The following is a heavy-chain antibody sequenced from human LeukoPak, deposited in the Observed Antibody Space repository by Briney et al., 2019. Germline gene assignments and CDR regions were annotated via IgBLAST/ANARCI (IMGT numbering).Heavy chain of an antibody. V-gene: IGHV3-23*01. CDR2: ISGSGGTT. D-gene: IGHD3-10*01. CDR1: GFTFNNYA. Sequence: GGSLRLSCAASGFTFNNYAMNWVRQAPGKGLEWVSVISGSGGTTYYADSVKGRFTISRDNSKNTLYLQMNSLRAEDTAVYYCAREGDGSGSYPYYFDYWGQGTLVTVSS. J-gene: IGHJ4*02. CDR3: AREGDGSGSYPYYFDY.